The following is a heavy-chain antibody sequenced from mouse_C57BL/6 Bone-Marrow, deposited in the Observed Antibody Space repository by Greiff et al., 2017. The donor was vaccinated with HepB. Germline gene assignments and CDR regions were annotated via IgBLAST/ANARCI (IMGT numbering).Heavy chain of an antibody. V-gene: IGHV3-8*01. J-gene: IGHJ2*01. D-gene: IGHD1-1*01. CDR1: GYSITSDY. CDR2: ISYSGST. CDR3: ARLGYYGSSSYYFDY. Sequence: DVMLVESGPGLAKPSQTLSLTCSVTGYSITSDYWNWIRKFPGNKLEYMGYISYSGSTYYNPSLKSRISIPRDTSKNQYYLQLNAVTTEDTATYDCARLGYYGSSSYYFDYWGQGTTLTVSS.